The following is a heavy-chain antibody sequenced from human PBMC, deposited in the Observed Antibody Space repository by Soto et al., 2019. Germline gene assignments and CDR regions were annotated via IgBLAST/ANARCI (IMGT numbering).Heavy chain of an antibody. CDR1: GFTFSSYA. J-gene: IGHJ4*02. CDR3: AHFDWFIDY. CDR2: ISGSGAST. D-gene: IGHD3-9*01. Sequence: EVQLLESGGGLVQPGGSLRLSCAASGFTFSSYAMSWVRQAPGKGLEWVSAISGSGASTYYADSVKGRFTISRDNSKNTRYLQVNSRRAEDTDVYYCAHFDWFIDYWGQGTLVTVSS. V-gene: IGHV3-23*01.